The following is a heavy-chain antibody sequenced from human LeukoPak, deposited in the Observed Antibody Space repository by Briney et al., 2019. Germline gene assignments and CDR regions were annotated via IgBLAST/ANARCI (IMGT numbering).Heavy chain of an antibody. J-gene: IGHJ4*02. CDR3: ARDRAAFVFFDY. Sequence: SETLSLTCTVSGGSISSYYWSWIRQPPGKGLEWIGYIYYSGSTNYNPSLKSRVTISVDMSTNQFSLKLSSVTAADTAVYYCARDRAAFVFFDYWGQGTLVTVSS. CDR2: IYYSGST. V-gene: IGHV4-59*01. D-gene: IGHD3-16*01. CDR1: GGSISSYY.